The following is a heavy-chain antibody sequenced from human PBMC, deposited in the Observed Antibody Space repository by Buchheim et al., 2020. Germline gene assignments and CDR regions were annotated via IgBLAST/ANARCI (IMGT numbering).Heavy chain of an antibody. V-gene: IGHV3-23*01. CDR1: GFTFNNYA. J-gene: IGHJ6*02. CDR2: ISGSGSST. D-gene: IGHD2-2*02. Sequence: EVQLLESGGGLVQPGGSLRLSCAASGFTFNNYAMTWVRQAPGKGLEWVSAISGSGSSTYYADSVKGRFTISRDNSKTTLDLQMNSLRAEETAVYYCAKVRYCSSTSCYRAHGMDVWGQGTT. CDR3: AKVRYCSSTSCYRAHGMDV.